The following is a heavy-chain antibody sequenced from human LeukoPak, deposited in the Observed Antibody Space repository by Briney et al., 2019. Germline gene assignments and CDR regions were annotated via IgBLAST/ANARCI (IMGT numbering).Heavy chain of an antibody. D-gene: IGHD3-22*01. CDR3: AKGGVSDGYYEQL. J-gene: IGHJ1*01. CDR2: ITYDGNIK. Sequence: QPGGSLRLSCAASGFTFSSYGMHWVRQAPGQGLEWVAVITYDGNIKYYADSVRGRFTISRDDSKNTLYLQMNSLRTEDTAVYYCAKGGVSDGYYEQLWGQGTLVTVSS. V-gene: IGHV3-30*18. CDR1: GFTFSSYG.